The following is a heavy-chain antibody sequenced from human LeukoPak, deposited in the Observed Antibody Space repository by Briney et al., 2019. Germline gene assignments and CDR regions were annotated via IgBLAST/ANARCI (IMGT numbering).Heavy chain of an antibody. CDR1: GYTLTELS. CDR3: ATRKGGSTLLYYFDY. Sequence: GASVKVSCKVSGYTLTELSMHWVRQAPGKGLEWMGGFDPEDGETIYAQKFQGRVTMTEDTSTDTAYMELSSLRSEDTAVYYCATRKGGSTLLYYFDYWGQGTLVTVSS. CDR2: FDPEDGET. D-gene: IGHD1-26*01. V-gene: IGHV1-24*01. J-gene: IGHJ4*02.